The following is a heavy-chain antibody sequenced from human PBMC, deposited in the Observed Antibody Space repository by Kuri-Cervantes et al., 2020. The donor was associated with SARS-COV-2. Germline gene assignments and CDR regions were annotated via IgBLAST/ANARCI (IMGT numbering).Heavy chain of an antibody. CDR2: ISGRGDT. CDR1: GASISNSY. Sequence: SETPSLTCTVSGASISNSYWNWIRHPAGKPLQWIGRISGRGDTIYNPSLKSRASMSVVTSKNQFSLTLTSVTAADTAVYYCVGVLSNWFDPWGQGTLVTVSS. J-gene: IGHJ5*02. V-gene: IGHV4-4*07. D-gene: IGHD2/OR15-2a*01. CDR3: VGVLSNWFDP.